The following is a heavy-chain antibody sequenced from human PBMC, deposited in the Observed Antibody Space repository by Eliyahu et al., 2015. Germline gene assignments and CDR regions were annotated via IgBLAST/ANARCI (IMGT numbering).Heavy chain of an antibody. Sequence: EVQLVESGGGLVQPGGSLRLSCAASGFSVXXQYMAWVRLGPGKGLGWLSVIYSYGETYYAGSVRGRFTISRDSSKNTLYLQMNSLRAEDTAVYYCAKAHGYRNGYSNWGQGTLVSVSS. J-gene: IGHJ4*02. D-gene: IGHD5-18*01. CDR1: GFSVXXQY. V-gene: IGHV3-66*01. CDR3: AKAHGYRNGYSN. CDR2: IYSYGET.